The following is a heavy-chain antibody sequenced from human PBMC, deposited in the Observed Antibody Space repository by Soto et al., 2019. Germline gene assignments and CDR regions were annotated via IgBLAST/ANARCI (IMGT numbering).Heavy chain of an antibody. Sequence: SVKVSCKASGGTFSGYAISWVRQAPGQGLEWMGGIIPIFGTANYAQKFQGRVTITADESTSTAYMELSSLRSEDTAVYYCARVRGAYDTIFGVVIKRDYYYYGMDVWGQGTTVTVSS. J-gene: IGHJ6*02. D-gene: IGHD3-3*01. V-gene: IGHV1-69*13. CDR1: GGTFSGYA. CDR2: IIPIFGTA. CDR3: ARVRGAYDTIFGVVIKRDYYYYGMDV.